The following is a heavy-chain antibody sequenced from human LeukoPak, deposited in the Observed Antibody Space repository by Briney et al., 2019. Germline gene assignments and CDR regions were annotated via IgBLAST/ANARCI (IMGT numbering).Heavy chain of an antibody. CDR1: GVSFSGYY. CDR3: ARGGTLYDFWSGPSYYYYYGMDV. CDR2: INHSGST. D-gene: IGHD3-3*01. Sequence: KPSETLSLTCAVYGVSFSGYYWSWIRQPPGKGLEWIGEINHSGSTNYNPSLKSRVTISVDTSKNQFSLKLSSVTAADTAVYYCARGGTLYDFWSGPSYYYYYGMDVWGQGTTVTVSS. V-gene: IGHV4-34*01. J-gene: IGHJ6*02.